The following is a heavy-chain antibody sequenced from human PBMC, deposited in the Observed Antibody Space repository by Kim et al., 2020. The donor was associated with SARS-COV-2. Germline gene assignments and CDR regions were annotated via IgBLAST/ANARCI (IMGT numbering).Heavy chain of an antibody. CDR3: AKSTFDIVVVTAAPDLDY. J-gene: IGHJ4*02. D-gene: IGHD2-2*01. Sequence: KGRFTISRDKSKNTLYLQMNSLRAEDTAVYYCAKSTFDIVVVTAAPDLDYWGQGTLVTVSS. V-gene: IGHV3-23*01.